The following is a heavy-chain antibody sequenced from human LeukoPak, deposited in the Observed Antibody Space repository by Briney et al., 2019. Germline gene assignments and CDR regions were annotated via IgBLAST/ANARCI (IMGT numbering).Heavy chain of an antibody. D-gene: IGHD3-10*01. J-gene: IGHJ4*02. CDR2: YYSGGTR. V-gene: IGHV3-66*01. CDR1: GFTVSTNY. CDR3: ARDPTYRGSGNYFDY. Sequence: PGGSLRLSCAASGFTVSTNYMSWVRQAPGKGLECVSVYYSGGTRYYSDSVKGRFTNSRDDSKNTLDLQMNSLRAEDTAVYYCARDPTYRGSGNYFDYWGQGILVTVSS.